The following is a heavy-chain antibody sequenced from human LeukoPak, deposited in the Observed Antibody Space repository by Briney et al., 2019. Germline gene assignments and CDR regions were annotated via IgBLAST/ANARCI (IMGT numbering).Heavy chain of an antibody. Sequence: PSQTPSLTCTLSLGALSIGFYYWSSIRQHPGNGLQCIEYTHYNGITYYNPSLRGGVTISLDTSQTHFSLNLTYVTAADTAVYYCASRRDYYFDYWGQGILVTVSS. J-gene: IGHJ4*02. CDR1: LGALSIGFYY. V-gene: IGHV4-31*03. CDR3: ASRRDYYFDY. CDR2: THYNGIT. D-gene: IGHD1-14*01.